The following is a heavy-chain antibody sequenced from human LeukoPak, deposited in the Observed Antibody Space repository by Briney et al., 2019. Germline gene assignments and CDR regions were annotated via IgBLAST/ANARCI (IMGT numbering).Heavy chain of an antibody. CDR2: MNPNSGNT. Sequence: ASVKVSCKASGYTFTSYDINWVRQATGQGLEWMGWMNPNSGNTGYAQKFQGRVTMTRNTSISTAYMELSSLRSEDTAVYYCARGGKDIVVVPASFPNYYYGMDVWGQGTTVTVSS. J-gene: IGHJ6*02. CDR3: ARGGKDIVVVPASFPNYYYGMDV. V-gene: IGHV1-8*01. D-gene: IGHD2-2*01. CDR1: GYTFTSYD.